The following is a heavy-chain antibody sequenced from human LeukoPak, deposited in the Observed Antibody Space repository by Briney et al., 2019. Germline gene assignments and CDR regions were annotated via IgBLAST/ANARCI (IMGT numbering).Heavy chain of an antibody. J-gene: IGHJ4*02. Sequence: PGGSLRLSCAASGFTFSSYGMHWVRQAPGKGLEWVAVMSYEGTNRYYADSVKGRFTISRDNSKNTLYLLMNSLRAEDTAVYYCAKDVERLGYFDYWGQGTLVTVSS. CDR2: MSYEGTNR. D-gene: IGHD3-9*01. V-gene: IGHV3-30*18. CDR3: AKDVERLGYFDY. CDR1: GFTFSSYG.